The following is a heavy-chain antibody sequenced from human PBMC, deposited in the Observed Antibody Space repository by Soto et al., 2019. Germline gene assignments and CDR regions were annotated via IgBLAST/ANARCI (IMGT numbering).Heavy chain of an antibody. J-gene: IGHJ5*02. D-gene: IGHD2-2*01. CDR2: IWYDGSNK. CDR3: ARLYCSSSTCDSWFDP. CDR1: GFTFSSYG. Sequence: LRLSCAASGFTFSSYGMHWVRQAPGKGLEWVAVIWYDGSNKYYADSVKGRFTISRDNSKNTLYLQMNSLRAEDTAMYYCARLYCSSSTCDSWFDPWGQGTLVTVSS. V-gene: IGHV3-33*01.